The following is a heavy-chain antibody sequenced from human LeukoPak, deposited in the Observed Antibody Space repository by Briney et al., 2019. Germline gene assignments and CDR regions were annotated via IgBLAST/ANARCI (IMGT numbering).Heavy chain of an antibody. Sequence: SETLSLTCTVSGGSISSSSYYWGWIRQPPGKGLEWIGSIYYSGSTYYNPSLKSRVTISVDTSKNQFSLKLSSVTAADTAVYYCARDFHYYDSSGQIRGYYYGMDVWGQGTTVTVSS. CDR2: IYYSGST. J-gene: IGHJ6*02. CDR3: ARDFHYYDSSGQIRGYYYGMDV. CDR1: GGSISSSSYY. V-gene: IGHV4-39*07. D-gene: IGHD3-22*01.